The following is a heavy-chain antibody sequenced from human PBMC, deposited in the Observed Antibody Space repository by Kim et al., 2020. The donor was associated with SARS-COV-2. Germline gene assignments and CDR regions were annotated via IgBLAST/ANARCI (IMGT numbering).Heavy chain of an antibody. D-gene: IGHD6-19*01. V-gene: IGHV3-74*01. J-gene: IGHJ4*02. Sequence: YADSVKGRFTISRDNAKNTLYLQMNSLRAEDTAVYYCARRAYSSGWWYFDYWGQGALVTVSS. CDR3: ARRAYSSGWWYFDY.